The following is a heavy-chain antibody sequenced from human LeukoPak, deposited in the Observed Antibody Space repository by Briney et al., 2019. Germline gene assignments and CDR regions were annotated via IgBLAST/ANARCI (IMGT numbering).Heavy chain of an antibody. CDR1: GFTFSSYA. J-gene: IGHJ4*02. CDR2: ISYDGSNK. CDR3: ARAPHYIAVAGKAFDY. Sequence: GGSLRLSCAASGFTFSSYAMHWVRQAPGKGLEWVAVISYDGSNKYYADSVKGRFTISRDNSKNTLYLQMNSLRAEDTAVYYCARAPHYIAVAGKAFDYWGRGTLVTVSS. V-gene: IGHV3-30-3*01. D-gene: IGHD6-19*01.